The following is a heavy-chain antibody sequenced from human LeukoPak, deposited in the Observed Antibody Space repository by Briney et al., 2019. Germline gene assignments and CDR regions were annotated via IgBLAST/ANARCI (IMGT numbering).Heavy chain of an antibody. CDR3: AKLPYYDFWSGYRYFDL. D-gene: IGHD3-3*01. CDR2: ISGSGGST. V-gene: IGHV3-23*01. CDR1: GFTFSSYA. Sequence: PGGSLRLSCAASGFTFSSYAMSWVRQAPGKGLEWVSAISGSGGSTYYADSVKGRFTISRDNSKNTLYLQMNSLRAEDTAVYYCAKLPYYDFWSGYRYFDLWGRGTLVTVSS. J-gene: IGHJ2*01.